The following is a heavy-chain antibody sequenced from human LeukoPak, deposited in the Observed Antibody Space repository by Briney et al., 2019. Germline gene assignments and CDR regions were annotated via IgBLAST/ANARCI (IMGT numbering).Heavy chain of an antibody. CDR2: IIPIFGTA. CDR1: GGTFSSYA. Sequence: ASVKVSCKASGGTFSSYAINWVRQAPGQGLEWMGGIIPIFGTANYAQKFQGRVTITADKSTSTAYMELSSLRSDDTAVYYCARDSNGDYAFPNAFDIWGQGTTVTVSS. J-gene: IGHJ3*02. CDR3: ARDSNGDYAFPNAFDI. D-gene: IGHD4-17*01. V-gene: IGHV1-69*06.